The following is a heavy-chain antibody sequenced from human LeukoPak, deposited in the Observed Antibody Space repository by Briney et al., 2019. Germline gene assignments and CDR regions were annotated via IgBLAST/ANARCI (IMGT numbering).Heavy chain of an antibody. CDR1: GFTFRSYE. CDR3: ARDQDAFDI. Sequence: HSGGSLRLSCAASGFTFRSYEVNWVRQDSGKRLDWVSYISSSGSTIYYADFVKGRFTISRDNAKNSLYLQTTSLKAEDTAVYYCARDQDAFDIWGQGTMVTVSS. J-gene: IGHJ3*02. CDR2: ISSSGSTI. V-gene: IGHV3-48*03.